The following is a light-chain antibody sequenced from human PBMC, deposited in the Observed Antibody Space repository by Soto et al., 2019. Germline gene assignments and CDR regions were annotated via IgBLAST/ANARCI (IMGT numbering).Light chain of an antibody. J-gene: IGKJ2*01. V-gene: IGKV3-15*01. Sequence: EIVMTQSPATLSVSPGEVATLSCRASQSLINNKLAWFQQKPGQAPRLLIYGASTRATGLPARFSGSGSGTEFTLTISSLQSEDFASYYCQQYNNWPHPFGQGTKLEIK. CDR3: QQYNNWPHP. CDR1: QSLINN. CDR2: GAS.